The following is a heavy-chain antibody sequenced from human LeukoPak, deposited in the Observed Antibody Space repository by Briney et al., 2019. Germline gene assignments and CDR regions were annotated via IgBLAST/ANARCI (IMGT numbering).Heavy chain of an antibody. V-gene: IGHV4-59*08. CDR1: GVSISSHY. CDR3: ARLKYNYGPFDY. CDR2: ISYSEST. D-gene: IGHD5-18*01. Sequence: PSETLSLTCTVSGVSISSHYWSWIRQPPGKGLEWIGYISYSESTNYNPSLKSRVTISADTSKNQFSLKLSSVTAADTAVYYCARLKYNYGPFDYWGQATLVTVSS. J-gene: IGHJ4*02.